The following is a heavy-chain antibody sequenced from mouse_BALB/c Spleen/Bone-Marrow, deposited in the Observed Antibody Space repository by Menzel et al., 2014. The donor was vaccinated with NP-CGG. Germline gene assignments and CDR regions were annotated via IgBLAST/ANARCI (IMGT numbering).Heavy chain of an antibody. CDR1: GYTLTDYP. CDR2: ISIYSGNT. Sequence: VQRVESGPELVRPGVSVKISCKGSGYTLTDYPMHCVKQSHAKSLEWIGVISIYSGNTNYNQNFKGKAKMTVDKSSSTVYMELARLASEDSAIYHCARGFLGYFDYWGQGTTLTVSS. V-gene: IGHV1S137*01. CDR3: ARGFLGYFDY. J-gene: IGHJ2*01.